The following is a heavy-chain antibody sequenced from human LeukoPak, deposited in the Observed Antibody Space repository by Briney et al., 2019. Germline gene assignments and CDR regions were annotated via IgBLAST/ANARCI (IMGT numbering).Heavy chain of an antibody. CDR1: GGSISSYY. CDR3: ARALKYCSGSNCYVPFVFHF. Sequence: SETLSLTCTASGGSISSYYWSWIRQPPGKGLEWIGYIYYSGSTNYKPSLKSRVTISVDTSKNQFSLKLSSVTAADTAVYYCARALKYCSGSNCYVPFVFHFWGQGTLVTVSS. CDR2: IYYSGST. D-gene: IGHD2-15*01. V-gene: IGHV4-59*08. J-gene: IGHJ4*02.